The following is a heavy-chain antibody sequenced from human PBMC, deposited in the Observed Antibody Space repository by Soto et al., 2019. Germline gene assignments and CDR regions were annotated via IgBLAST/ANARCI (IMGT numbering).Heavy chain of an antibody. J-gene: IGHJ4*02. D-gene: IGHD3-10*01. CDR3: VRVGYYGSGSYYTLLDY. CDR1: GGSISGYY. V-gene: IGHV4-4*07. CDR2: IYSSGST. Sequence: SETLSLTCTVTGGSISGYYWSWIRQPAGKGLEWIGRIYSSGSTNYNPSLKSRVTMSVDTSKNQFSLKLTSVTAADTAVYYCVRVGYYGSGSYYTLLDYWGQGALVTVSS.